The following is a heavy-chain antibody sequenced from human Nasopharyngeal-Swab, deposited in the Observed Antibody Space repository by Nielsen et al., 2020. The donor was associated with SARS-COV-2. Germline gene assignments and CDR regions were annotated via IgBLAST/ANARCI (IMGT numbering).Heavy chain of an antibody. CDR2: IYTSGST. Sequence: SETLSLTCTVSGGSISSYYWSWIRQPAGKGLEWIGRIYTSGSTNYNPSLKSRVTMSVDTSKNQFSLKLSSVTAADTAVYYCARDEEMATTDYGTDVWGQGTTVTVSS. V-gene: IGHV4-4*07. J-gene: IGHJ6*02. D-gene: IGHD5-24*01. CDR3: ARDEEMATTDYGTDV. CDR1: GGSISSYY.